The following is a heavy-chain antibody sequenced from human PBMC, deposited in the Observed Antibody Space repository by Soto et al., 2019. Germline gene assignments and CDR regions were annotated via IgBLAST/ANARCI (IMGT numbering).Heavy chain of an antibody. V-gene: IGHV4-34*01. Sequence: SETLSLTCAVNCASFSGYYWKWNRQPPGKGLEWIGEINHSRSTNYNPSLKSQVTISVDTSKNQFSLKLSSVTAADTAVYYCARVSFTARDYYYYYGMDVWGQGTTVTVSS. CDR1: CASFSGYY. CDR2: INHSRST. J-gene: IGHJ6*02. CDR3: ARVSFTARDYYYYYGMDV. D-gene: IGHD5-18*01.